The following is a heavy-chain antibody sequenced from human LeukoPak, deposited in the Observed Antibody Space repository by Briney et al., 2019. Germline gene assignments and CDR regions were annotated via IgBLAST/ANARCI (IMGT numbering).Heavy chain of an antibody. Sequence: ASVKVSCKASGYTFTRYFMHWVGQAPGQGLEWMGRINPNSGGTNYAQKFQGRVTMTRDTSISTAYMELGRLRSDDTAVYYCAQGPDIVVAHWGQGTLVTVSS. J-gene: IGHJ4*02. CDR2: INPNSGGT. D-gene: IGHD2-2*01. CDR1: GYTFTRYF. V-gene: IGHV1-2*06. CDR3: AQGPDIVVAH.